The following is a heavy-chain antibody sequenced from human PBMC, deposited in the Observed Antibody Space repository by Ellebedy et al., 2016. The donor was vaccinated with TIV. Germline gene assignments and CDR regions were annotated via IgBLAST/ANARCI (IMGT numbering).Heavy chain of an antibody. J-gene: IGHJ4*02. D-gene: IGHD5-12*01. CDR2: IAPTART. Sequence: MPSETLSLTCTVSGGSIAGNNQAWSWFRQTPGKGLAWLGYIAPTARTFYNPSLQRRVSISVDTSKNQFSLKLSSVTAADTAVYYCARQVWAGYSGYGIYYFDYWGQGILVTVSS. CDR3: ARQVWAGYSGYGIYYFDY. CDR1: GGSIAGNNQA. V-gene: IGHV4-39*01.